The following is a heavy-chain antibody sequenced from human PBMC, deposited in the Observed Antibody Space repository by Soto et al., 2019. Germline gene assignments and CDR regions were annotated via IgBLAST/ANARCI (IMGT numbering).Heavy chain of an antibody. D-gene: IGHD1-7*01. CDR3: AGYRGSRYKWNYNWFEP. CDR2: IIPIFGTA. Sequence: QVQLVQSGAEVKKPGSSVKVSCKASGGTFSSYAISWVRQAPGQGLEWMGGIIPIFGTANYAQKFQGRVTMTAAESTRPDYKELSSLRPEDTAVYYCAGYRGSRYKWNYNWFEPWGQGKLVTVSS. J-gene: IGHJ5*01. CDR1: GGTFSSYA. V-gene: IGHV1-69*01.